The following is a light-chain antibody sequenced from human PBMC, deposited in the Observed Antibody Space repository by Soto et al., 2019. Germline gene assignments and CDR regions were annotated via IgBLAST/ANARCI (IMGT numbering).Light chain of an antibody. CDR2: TDN. J-gene: IGLJ3*02. CDR1: NSNIGSHT. V-gene: IGLV1-44*01. CDR3: AAWDDSLQSWV. Sequence: QSVLTQPPSASGTPGQRVTISCSGSNSNIGSHTVNWYQQLPGTAPKLLIYTDNQRPSGVPDRFSDSKSSTSASLAISGLQSEDEADYYCAAWDDSLQSWVFGGGTKLTVL.